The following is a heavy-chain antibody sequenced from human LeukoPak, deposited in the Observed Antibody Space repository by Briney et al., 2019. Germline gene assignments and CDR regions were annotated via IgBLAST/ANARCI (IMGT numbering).Heavy chain of an antibody. CDR1: GYTFTSYD. Sequence: ASVTVSCKASGYTFTSYDINWVRQATGQGLEWMGWMNPNSGNTGYAQKFQGRVTMTTDTSTSTAYMELRSLRSDDTAVYYCAREIDYGDPYYYYGMDVWGQGTTVTVSS. CDR3: AREIDYGDPYYYYGMDV. V-gene: IGHV1-8*01. D-gene: IGHD4-17*01. CDR2: MNPNSGNT. J-gene: IGHJ6*02.